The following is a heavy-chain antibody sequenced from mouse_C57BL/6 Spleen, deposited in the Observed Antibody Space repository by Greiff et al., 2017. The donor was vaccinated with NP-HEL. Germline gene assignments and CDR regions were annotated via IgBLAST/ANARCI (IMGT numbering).Heavy chain of an antibody. CDR1: GYAFSSYW. CDR3: ARSDDYHGSSGPYAMDY. D-gene: IGHD1-1*01. Sequence: VQLQQSGAELVKPGASVKISCKASGYAFSSYWMNWVKQRPGKGLEWIGQIYPGDGDTNYNGKFKGKATLTADKSSSTAYMQLSSLTSEDSAVYFCARSDDYHGSSGPYAMDYWGQGTSVTVSS. J-gene: IGHJ4*01. CDR2: IYPGDGDT. V-gene: IGHV1-80*01.